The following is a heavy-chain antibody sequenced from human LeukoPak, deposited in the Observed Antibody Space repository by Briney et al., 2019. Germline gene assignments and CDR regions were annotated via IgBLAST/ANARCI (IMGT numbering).Heavy chain of an antibody. J-gene: IGHJ4*02. D-gene: IGHD3-10*01. Sequence: PGGSLRLSCAASGFTFSSYAMSWVRQAPGKGLEWVSAISGSGGSTYYADSVKGRFTISRDNSKNTLYLQMNSLRAEDTAVYYCAIKGFGESWGFDYWGQGTLVTVSS. CDR1: GFTFSSYA. CDR3: AIKGFGESWGFDY. CDR2: ISGSGGST. V-gene: IGHV3-23*01.